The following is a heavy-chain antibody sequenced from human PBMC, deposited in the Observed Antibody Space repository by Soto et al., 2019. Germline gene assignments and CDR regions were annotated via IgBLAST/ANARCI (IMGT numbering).Heavy chain of an antibody. CDR2: TYYRSKWYS. CDR1: GDSVSSNSVV. Sequence: PSQTLSLTCAISGDSVSSNSVVWNWIRQSPSGGLEWLGRTYYRSKWYSEYAISVQSRITVNADTSKNQVSLQLDSVTPDDTAVYYCARLIGNSWLDSWGQGTLVTVSS. CDR3: ARLIGNSWLDS. V-gene: IGHV6-1*01. J-gene: IGHJ5*01. D-gene: IGHD2-8*01.